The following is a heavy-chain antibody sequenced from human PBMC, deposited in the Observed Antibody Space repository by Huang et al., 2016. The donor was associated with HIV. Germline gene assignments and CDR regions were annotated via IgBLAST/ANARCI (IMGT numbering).Heavy chain of an antibody. CDR2: LNPNSDTT. Sequence: QVQLVQSGAEVKKPGASVKVSCKASGYTFTSYDINWVRQATGQGLEWMGRLNPNSDTTDFAQKLQGRVTMTRNTSITTAYMELSSLRSEDTAVYYCARGYIYGYFAFDIWGQGTVVTVSS. V-gene: IGHV1-8*01. J-gene: IGHJ3*02. CDR1: GYTFTSYD. CDR3: ARGYIYGYFAFDI. D-gene: IGHD5-18*01.